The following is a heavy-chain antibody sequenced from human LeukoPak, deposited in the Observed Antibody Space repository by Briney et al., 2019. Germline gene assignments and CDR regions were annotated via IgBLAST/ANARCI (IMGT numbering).Heavy chain of an antibody. D-gene: IGHD2-8*02. CDR3: AKVLVEWYFDL. J-gene: IGHJ2*01. CDR2: ISYDGSNK. V-gene: IGHV3-30*18. CDR1: GFTFSSYG. Sequence: GGSLRLSCAASGFTFSSYGMHWVRQAPGKGLEWVAVISYDGSNKYYADSVKGRFTISRDNSKNTLYLQMNSLRAEDTAVYYCAKVLVEWYFDLWGRGTLVTVSS.